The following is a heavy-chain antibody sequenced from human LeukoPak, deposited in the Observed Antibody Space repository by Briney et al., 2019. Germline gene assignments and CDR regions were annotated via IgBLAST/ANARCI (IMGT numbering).Heavy chain of an antibody. D-gene: IGHD3-10*01. Sequence: SVKVSCKASGFTFTSSAMQCVRQARGQRLEWIGWIVVGSGNTNYAQKFQERVTITRDMSTSTAYMELSSLRSEDTAVYYCAADELWFGELAGVGTWGQGTLVTVSS. V-gene: IGHV1-58*02. CDR3: AADELWFGELAGVGT. CDR1: GFTFTSSA. J-gene: IGHJ5*02. CDR2: IVVGSGNT.